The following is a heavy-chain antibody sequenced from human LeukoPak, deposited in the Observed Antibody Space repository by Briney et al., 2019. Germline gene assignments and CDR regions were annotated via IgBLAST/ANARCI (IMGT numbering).Heavy chain of an antibody. CDR1: GGSFSGYY. CDR3: ARGGRIQRWFALYYYGMDV. CDR2: IHHSGRT. D-gene: IGHD5-18*01. V-gene: IGHV4-34*01. Sequence: SETLSLTCAVYGGSFSGYYWSWIRRPSGKGLEWIGEIHHSGRTNYNPSLKSRVSISADTSKSEFSLKRSSVSAADTAVYYCARGGRIQRWFALYYYGMDVWGQGATVTVSS. J-gene: IGHJ6*02.